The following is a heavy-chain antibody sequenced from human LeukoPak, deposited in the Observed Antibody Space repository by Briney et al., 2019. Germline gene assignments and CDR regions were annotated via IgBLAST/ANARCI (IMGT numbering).Heavy chain of an antibody. CDR2: IKEDGSDK. D-gene: IGHD5-18*01. V-gene: IGHV3-7*01. Sequence: GGSLRLSCAASGFIFSSYWMPWVRQAPRKGREWVANIKEDGSDKNYVESLKGRFTISRDNAKNSLYLQMDSLRAEDTAVYYCARDAGYGYDRFDYWGQGTQVTVSS. CDR1: GFIFSSYW. J-gene: IGHJ4*02. CDR3: ARDAGYGYDRFDY.